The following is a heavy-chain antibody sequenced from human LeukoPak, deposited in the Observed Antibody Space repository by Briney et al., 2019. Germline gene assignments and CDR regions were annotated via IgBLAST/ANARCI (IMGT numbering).Heavy chain of an antibody. CDR2: ISGSGGST. V-gene: IGHV3-23*01. J-gene: IGHJ4*02. CDR3: ANHNWNDVIDY. D-gene: IGHD1-20*01. CDR1: GFTFSSYA. Sequence: GGSLRLSCAASGFTFSSYAMSWVRQAPGKGLEWVSAISGSGGSTYYADSVKGRFTISRDNSKNTLYLQMKSLRADDTAIYYCANHNWNDVIDYWGQGTLVTVSS.